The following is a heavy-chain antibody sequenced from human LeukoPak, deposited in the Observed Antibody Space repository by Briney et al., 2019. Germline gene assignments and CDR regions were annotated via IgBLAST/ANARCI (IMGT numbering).Heavy chain of an antibody. Sequence: ASVKVSCKASGYTFTSYGISWVRQVPGQGLEWMGWFNPENGNTNYAQKVQGRVTMTADTSTSTSYMELRSLRSDDTAVYYCAREHSSSWDQFGYWGQGTLVTVSS. V-gene: IGHV1-18*01. D-gene: IGHD6-13*01. CDR3: AREHSSSWDQFGY. J-gene: IGHJ4*02. CDR1: GYTFTSYG. CDR2: FNPENGNT.